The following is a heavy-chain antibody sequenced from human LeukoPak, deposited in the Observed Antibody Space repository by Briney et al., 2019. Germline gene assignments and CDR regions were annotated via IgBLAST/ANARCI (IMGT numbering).Heavy chain of an antibody. Sequence: SETLSLTCTVSGGSISSDYWSWIRQPPGKGLEWIGYIYYSGSTNYNPSLKSRVTMSVDTSKNQFSLKLSSATAADTAVYYCGRETDFGVVTNWGQGTLVTVSS. CDR3: GRETDFGVVTN. CDR1: GGSISSDY. D-gene: IGHD3-3*01. CDR2: IYYSGST. V-gene: IGHV4-59*04. J-gene: IGHJ4*02.